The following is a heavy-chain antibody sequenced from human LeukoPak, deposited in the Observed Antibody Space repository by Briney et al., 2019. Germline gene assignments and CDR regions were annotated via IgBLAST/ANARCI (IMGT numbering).Heavy chain of an antibody. CDR3: ARESMSSGWYVSDY. J-gene: IGHJ4*02. Sequence: SETLSLTCTVSGGSISSSSYYWSWIRQPAGKGLEWIGRIYTSGSTNYNPSLKSRVTMSVDTSKNQFSLKLSSVTAADTAVYYCARESMSSGWYVSDYWGQGTLVTVSS. V-gene: IGHV4-61*02. CDR2: IYTSGST. CDR1: GGSISSSSYY. D-gene: IGHD6-19*01.